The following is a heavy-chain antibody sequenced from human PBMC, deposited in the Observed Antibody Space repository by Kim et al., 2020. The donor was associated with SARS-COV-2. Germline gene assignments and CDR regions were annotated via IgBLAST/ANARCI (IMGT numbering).Heavy chain of an antibody. J-gene: IGHJ5*02. V-gene: IGHV4-4*02. CDR2: IYPSGST. CDR1: GCSISSGNW. CDR3: ARCPVDTSSFWFDP. D-gene: IGHD2-2*01. Sequence: SETLSLTCAVSGCSISSGNWWSWVRQPPGKGLEWIGEIYPSGSTNYNASLKSRVTMSVDKSKNQFSLKLTSVTAADTAVYYCARCPVDTSSFWFDPWGQG.